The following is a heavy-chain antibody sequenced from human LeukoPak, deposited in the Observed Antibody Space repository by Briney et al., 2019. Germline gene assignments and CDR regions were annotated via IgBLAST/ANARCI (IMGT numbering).Heavy chain of an antibody. V-gene: IGHV3-23*01. Sequence: GGSLRLSCAASGFTFSSYAMSWGRPAPGKGLEWISAIGGSGGSTYYADSVKGRFTISRDNSKNTLYLQMNSLRAEDTAVYYCAKDPVGTEGGSSSWYLFFDYWGQGTLVTVSS. D-gene: IGHD6-13*01. CDR3: AKDPVGTEGGSSSWYLFFDY. CDR2: IGGSGGST. J-gene: IGHJ4*02. CDR1: GFTFSSYA.